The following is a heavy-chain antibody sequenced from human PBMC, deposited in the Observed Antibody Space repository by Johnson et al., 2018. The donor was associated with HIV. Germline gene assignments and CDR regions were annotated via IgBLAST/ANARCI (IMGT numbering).Heavy chain of an antibody. J-gene: IGHJ3*01. CDR3: AKAQRNYRGALDV. CDR2: RSYDGSNE. CDR1: GCAFSTYG. V-gene: IGHV3-30*18. Sequence: QVQLVESGGGVVQPGRSLRLSCAASGCAFSTYGMHWVRQAPGKGLEWVAIRSYDGSNEYYEDSVEGRSTISRDNSRNTLSLELSNLRSDDTAVYYCAKAQRNYRGALDVWGQGTLVTVSS. D-gene: IGHD1-7*01.